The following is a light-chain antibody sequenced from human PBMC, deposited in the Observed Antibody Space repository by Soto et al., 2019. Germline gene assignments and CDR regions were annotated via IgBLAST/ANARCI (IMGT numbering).Light chain of an antibody. J-gene: IGKJ4*01. CDR3: QQYGSSPGLT. Sequence: EMVMSHSPATLSVSPGEGATLSCRASQSVSSNLAWYQQKPGQAPRLLIYGASTRATGIPARFSGSGSGTEFTLTISSLQSEDFAVYYCQQYGSSPGLTFGGGTKVDIK. CDR2: GAS. V-gene: IGKV3-15*01. CDR1: QSVSSN.